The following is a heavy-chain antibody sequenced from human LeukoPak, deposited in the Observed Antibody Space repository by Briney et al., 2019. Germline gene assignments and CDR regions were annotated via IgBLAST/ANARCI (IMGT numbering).Heavy chain of an antibody. D-gene: IGHD1-26*01. V-gene: IGHV2-70*11. Sequence: VSGPTLVNPTQTLTLTCTFSGFSLTTSGMCVSRIRQPPGKALEWLARIDWDEDKYYSTSLKTRLTISKDTSKNQVVLKMTNMDRVDTATYFCARMGCGSYPNYFDYWGQGILVTVSS. CDR3: ARMGCGSYPNYFDY. CDR1: GFSLTTSGMC. J-gene: IGHJ4*02. CDR2: IDWDEDK.